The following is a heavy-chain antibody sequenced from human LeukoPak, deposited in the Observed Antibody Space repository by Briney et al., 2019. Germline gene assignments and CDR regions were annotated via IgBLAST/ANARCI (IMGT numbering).Heavy chain of an antibody. CDR3: ARYYDFWSSYSSYYYMDV. J-gene: IGHJ6*03. D-gene: IGHD3-3*01. Sequence: PSETLSLTCAVYGGSFSGYYWSWIRQPPGKGLEWIGEINHSGSTNYNPSLKSRVTISVDTSKNQFSLKLSSVTAADTAVYYCARYYDFWSSYSSYYYMDVWGKGTTVTVSS. CDR1: GGSFSGYY. CDR2: INHSGST. V-gene: IGHV4-34*01.